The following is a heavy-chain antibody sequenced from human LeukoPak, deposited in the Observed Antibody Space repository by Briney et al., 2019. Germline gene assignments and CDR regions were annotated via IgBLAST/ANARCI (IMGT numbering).Heavy chain of an antibody. D-gene: IGHD2-2*01. J-gene: IGHJ4*02. CDR2: ISGSGGST. CDR3: AKGGILGYCSRTSCPIFDY. Sequence: GGSLRLSCAASGFTFSSYAMRWVRQAPGKGLEWVSAISGSGGSTYYADSVKGRFTISRDNSKNTLYQQMNSLRAEDTAVYYCAKGGILGYCSRTSCPIFDYWGQGTLVTVSS. CDR1: GFTFSSYA. V-gene: IGHV3-23*01.